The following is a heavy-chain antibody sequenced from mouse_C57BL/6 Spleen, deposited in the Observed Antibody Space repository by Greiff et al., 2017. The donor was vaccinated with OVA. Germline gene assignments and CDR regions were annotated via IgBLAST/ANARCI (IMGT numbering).Heavy chain of an antibody. CDR1: GYAFSSSW. V-gene: IGHV1-82*01. D-gene: IGHD1-1*01. CDR3: ARRGDYYGSSPSYWYFDV. Sequence: QVQLQQSGPELVKPGASVKISCKASGYAFSSSWMNWVKQRPGKGLEWIGRIYPGDGDTNYNGKFKGKATLTADKSSSTAYMQLSSLTSEDSAVYFCARRGDYYGSSPSYWYFDVWGTGTTVTVSS. CDR2: IYPGDGDT. J-gene: IGHJ1*03.